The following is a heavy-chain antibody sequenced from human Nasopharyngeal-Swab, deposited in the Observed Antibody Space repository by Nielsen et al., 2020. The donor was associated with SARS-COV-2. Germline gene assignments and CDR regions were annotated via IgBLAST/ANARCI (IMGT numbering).Heavy chain of an antibody. J-gene: IGHJ3*02. V-gene: IGHV3-30*18. D-gene: IGHD3-16*01. Sequence: GESLKISCAASGFTFSSYGMHWVRQAPGKGLEWVAVISYDGSNKYYADPVKGRFTISRDNSKNTLYLQMNSLRAEDTAVYYCAKFPGDNAFDIWGQGTMVTVSS. CDR1: GFTFSSYG. CDR3: AKFPGDNAFDI. CDR2: ISYDGSNK.